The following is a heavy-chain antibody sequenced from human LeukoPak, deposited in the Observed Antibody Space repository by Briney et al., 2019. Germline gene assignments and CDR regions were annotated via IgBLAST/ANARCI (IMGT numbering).Heavy chain of an antibody. V-gene: IGHV4-59*01. CDR2: IYYSGST. Sequence: SETLSLTCSVSGGSISSYYWSWIRQPPGKGREWIGYIYYSGSTNYNPSLKSRVTISVDTSKNQFSLKLSSVTAADTAVYYCARDPVDTGFDIWGRGTLVTVYS. D-gene: IGHD5-18*01. J-gene: IGHJ2*01. CDR1: GGSISSYY. CDR3: ARDPVDTGFDI.